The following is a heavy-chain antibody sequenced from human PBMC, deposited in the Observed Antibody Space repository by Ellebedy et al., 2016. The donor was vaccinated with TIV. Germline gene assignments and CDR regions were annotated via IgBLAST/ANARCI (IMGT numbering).Heavy chain of an antibody. D-gene: IGHD2-15*01. CDR3: AREIGGGGSA. CDR2: INQDASTR. J-gene: IGHJ5*02. Sequence: GESLKISXAASGFTFSKFWLHWVRQAPGKGLEWAANINQDASTRYYVDSVKGRFTISRDNAKNSLYLQMNTLRAEDTAVYYCAREIGGGGSAWGQGTLVTVSS. V-gene: IGHV3-7*01. CDR1: GFTFSKFW.